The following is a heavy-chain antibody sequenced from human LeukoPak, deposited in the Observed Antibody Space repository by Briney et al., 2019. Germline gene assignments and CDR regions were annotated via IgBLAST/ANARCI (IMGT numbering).Heavy chain of an antibody. CDR1: GGSFSGYY. CDR3: ARAKPYYYDSSGYYSFDY. Sequence: SETLSLTCAVYGGSFSGYYWSWIRQPPGKGLEWIGEINHSGSTNYNPSLKSRVTISVDTSKNQFSLKLSSVTAADTAVYYCARAKPYYYDSSGYYSFDYWGQGTLVTVSS. CDR2: INHSGST. V-gene: IGHV4-34*01. D-gene: IGHD3-22*01. J-gene: IGHJ4*02.